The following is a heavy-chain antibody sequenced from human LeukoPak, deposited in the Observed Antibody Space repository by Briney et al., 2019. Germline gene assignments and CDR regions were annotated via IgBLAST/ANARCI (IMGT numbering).Heavy chain of an antibody. CDR1: GLTFSNAW. J-gene: IGHJ5*02. V-gene: IGHV3-15*01. D-gene: IGHD3-3*01. Sequence: GGSLRLSCAASGLTFSNAWMRWVRQAPGKGLEWVGRINTKSDGETTDYAAPVKGRFTISRDDSKDTLFLQMNSLKPEDTAIYYCAAGHYTNLWGQGTLVTVSS. CDR3: AAGHYTNL. CDR2: INTKSDGETT.